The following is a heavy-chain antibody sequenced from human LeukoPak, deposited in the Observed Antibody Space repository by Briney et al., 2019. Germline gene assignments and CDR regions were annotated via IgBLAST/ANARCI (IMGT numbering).Heavy chain of an antibody. J-gene: IGHJ4*02. D-gene: IGHD1-1*01. CDR2: IHPEGDEK. Sequence: GGSLRLSCAVSGFTFSNFWMSWVRQAPGRGLEWVANIHPEGDEKYHVESVKGRFTISRDDTKNLLFLQMNGLRVEDTAVYYCARGDDFSGDHWGQGTLVTVSS. CDR3: ARGDDFSGDH. V-gene: IGHV3-7*04. CDR1: GFTFSNFW.